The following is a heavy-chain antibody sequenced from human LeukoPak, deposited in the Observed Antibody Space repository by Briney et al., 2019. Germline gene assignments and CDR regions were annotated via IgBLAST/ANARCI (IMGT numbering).Heavy chain of an antibody. Sequence: ASVKLSFNASGYTFTSYGISWVRQAPGQGLEWMGWISAYNCNTNYAQKLQGRVTMTTDTSTSTTYMQLRSLRSDDTAVYYYGRDWYREVSSFDYWGQGTLVTVSS. J-gene: IGHJ4*02. CDR2: ISAYNCNT. CDR1: GYTFTSYG. D-gene: IGHD3-16*02. CDR3: GRDWYREVSSFDY. V-gene: IGHV1-18*01.